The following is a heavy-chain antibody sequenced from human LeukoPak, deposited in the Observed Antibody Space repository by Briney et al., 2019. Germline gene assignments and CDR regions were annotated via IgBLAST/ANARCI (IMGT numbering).Heavy chain of an antibody. CDR3: ARETGSYKGNYFDY. CDR2: ISAYNGNT. V-gene: IGHV1-18*04. CDR1: GYTFTDYG. Sequence: GASVKVSCKASGYTFTDYGISWVRQAPGQGLEWMGWISAYNGNTNYAQKLHGRVTMTTDTSTSTAYMEVRSLRSDDTAVYYCARETGSYKGNYFDYWGQGALVTVSS. D-gene: IGHD3-9*01. J-gene: IGHJ4*02.